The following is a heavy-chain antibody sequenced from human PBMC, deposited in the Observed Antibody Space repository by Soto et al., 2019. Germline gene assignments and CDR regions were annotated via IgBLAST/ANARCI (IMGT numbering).Heavy chain of an antibody. CDR1: GFSLSTSGVG. CDR3: AHKGPEDWPLDS. V-gene: IGHV2-5*02. Sequence: QITLKESGPTLVRPTQTLTLTCAFSGFSLSTSGVGVGWIRQPPGKALERLAVIYWDDSKHDSPSLRSRLTITKHTSKNQGVLTMPNMDPMDTGTYYCAHKGPEDWPLDSWRQGTLVTVSS. D-gene: IGHD3-9*01. J-gene: IGHJ4*02. CDR2: IYWDDSK.